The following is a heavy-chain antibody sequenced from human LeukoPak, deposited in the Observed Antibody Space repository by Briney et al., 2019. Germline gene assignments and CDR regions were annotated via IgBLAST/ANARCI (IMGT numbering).Heavy chain of an antibody. CDR2: ISYDGSNK. J-gene: IGHJ4*02. Sequence: PGGSLRLSCAASGFTFSSYGMHWVRQAPGKGLEWVAVISYDGSNKYYADSVKGRFTISRDNSKNTLYLQMNSLRAEDTAVYYCARDGLEYSSGRYTYYFDYWGQGTLVTVSS. D-gene: IGHD6-19*01. CDR1: GFTFSSYG. CDR3: ARDGLEYSSGRYTYYFDY. V-gene: IGHV3-30*03.